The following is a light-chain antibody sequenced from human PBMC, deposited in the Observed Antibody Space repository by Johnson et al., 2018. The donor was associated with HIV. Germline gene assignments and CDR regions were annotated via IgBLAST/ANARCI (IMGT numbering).Light chain of an antibody. CDR1: SSNIGKNY. Sequence: QSVLTQPPSVSAAPRQKVTISCSGSSSNIGKNYVSWYRHLPGTAPKLLIYDNDKRPSGIPDRFSGSKSGTSATLDITGLQTGDEADYYCGTWDSSLGAHYVFGSGTEVTVL. CDR3: GTWDSSLGAHYV. CDR2: DND. V-gene: IGLV1-51*01. J-gene: IGLJ1*01.